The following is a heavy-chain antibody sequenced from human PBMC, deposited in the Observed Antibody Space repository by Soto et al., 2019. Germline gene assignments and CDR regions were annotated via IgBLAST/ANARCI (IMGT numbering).Heavy chain of an antibody. V-gene: IGHV4-34*01. CDR1: GGSFSGYY. CDR3: ARGVLLEWLPKYYFDY. Sequence: QVQLQQWGAGLLKPSETLSLTCAVYGGSFSGYYWSWIRQPPGKGLEWIGEINHSGSTNYNPSLKIRVTISVDTSKNQFSLKLSSVTAADTAVYYCARGVLLEWLPKYYFDYWGQGTLVTVSS. CDR2: INHSGST. D-gene: IGHD3-3*01. J-gene: IGHJ4*02.